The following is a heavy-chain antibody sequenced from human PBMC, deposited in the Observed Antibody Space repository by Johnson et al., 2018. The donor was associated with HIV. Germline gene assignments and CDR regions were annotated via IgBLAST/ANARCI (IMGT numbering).Heavy chain of an antibody. CDR2: ISSSGSTI. Sequence: QVQLVESGGGLVQPGGSLRLSCATSGLSVSGTYMSWIRQAPGKGLEWVSYISSSGSTIYYADSVKGRFTIYRDNAKNSLYLQRNSLRAEDTAVYYCARDPFRKGWDQLGVDAFDIWGQGTMVTVSS. J-gene: IGHJ3*02. D-gene: IGHD1-26*01. V-gene: IGHV3-11*04. CDR3: ARDPFRKGWDQLGVDAFDI. CDR1: GLSVSGTY.